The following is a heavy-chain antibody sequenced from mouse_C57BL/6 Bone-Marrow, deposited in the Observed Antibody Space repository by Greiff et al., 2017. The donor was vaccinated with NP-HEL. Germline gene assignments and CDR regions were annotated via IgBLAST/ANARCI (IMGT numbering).Heavy chain of an antibody. V-gene: IGHV1-72*01. D-gene: IGHD1-1*01. CDR3: ARYYYGSGYFDY. CDR2: IDPNSGGT. J-gene: IGHJ2*01. CDR1: GYTFTNYW. Sequence: QVQLKQPGAELVKPGASVKLSCKASGYTFTNYWMHWVKQRPGRGLEWIGRIDPNSGGTKYNEKFKSKATLTVDKPSSTAYMQLSSLTSEGSAVYYCARYYYGSGYFDYWGQGTTLTVSS.